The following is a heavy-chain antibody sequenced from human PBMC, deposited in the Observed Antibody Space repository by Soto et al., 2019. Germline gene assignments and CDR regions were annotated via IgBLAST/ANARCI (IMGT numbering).Heavy chain of an antibody. CDR1: GGSVSSGAYY. D-gene: IGHD5-12*01. J-gene: IGHJ3*02. V-gene: IGHV4-31*01. Sequence: QVQLQESDAGLVKASQTLSLTCTVSGGSVSSGAYYWTWIRQRPGKGLEWIGYIYYSGSTYYSPSLKSLLSLSLDTSKNQFSLRLSSVTAADTAMYYCARARLRAVYAFDIWGQGTMVTVSS. CDR3: ARARLRAVYAFDI. CDR2: IYYSGST.